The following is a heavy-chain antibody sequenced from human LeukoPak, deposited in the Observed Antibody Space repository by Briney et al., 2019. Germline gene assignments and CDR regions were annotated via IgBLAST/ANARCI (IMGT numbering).Heavy chain of an antibody. CDR2: IYHSGST. V-gene: IGHV4-59*08. D-gene: IGHD2-15*01. J-gene: IGHJ6*03. CDR1: GGSISSYY. Sequence: SETLFLTCTVSGGSISSYYWSWIRQPPGKGLEWIGNIYHSGSTYYNPSLKSRVTISVDTSKNQFSLKLSSVTAADTAVYYCARGRYCSGGSCLARDYYYMDVWGKGTTVTISS. CDR3: ARGRYCSGGSCLARDYYYMDV.